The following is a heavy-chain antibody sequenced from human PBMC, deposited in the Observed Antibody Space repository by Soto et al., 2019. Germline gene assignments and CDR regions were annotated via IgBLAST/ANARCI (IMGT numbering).Heavy chain of an antibody. CDR2: ISGYNGDT. J-gene: IGHJ6*02. D-gene: IGHD1-1*01. V-gene: IGHV1-18*01. CDR3: EKNGQLPYYYYGMDV. Sequence: QGQLVQSGPEVKKPGASVKVSCKASGYTFTRYGISWVRQAPGQGLEWMGWISGYNGDTNYAQKVQGRVTMTIDTSTSTAYMELTSLTSDDTAIYYCEKNGQLPYYYYGMDVWGQGTTVTVSS. CDR1: GYTFTRYG.